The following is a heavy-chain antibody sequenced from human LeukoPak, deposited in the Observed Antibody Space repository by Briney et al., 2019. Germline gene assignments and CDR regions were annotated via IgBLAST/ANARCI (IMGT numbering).Heavy chain of an antibody. D-gene: IGHD5-18*01. CDR2: IRSSGSTI. J-gene: IGHJ3*02. Sequence: GGPLRLSCAASGFTFSDYEMNWVRQAPGKGLEWVSYIRSSGSTIYYADSVKGRFTISRDNAKNSLFLQMNSLRAEDTAVYYCARERYSSARDGFDIWGQGTMVTVSA. CDR1: GFTFSDYE. V-gene: IGHV3-48*03. CDR3: ARERYSSARDGFDI.